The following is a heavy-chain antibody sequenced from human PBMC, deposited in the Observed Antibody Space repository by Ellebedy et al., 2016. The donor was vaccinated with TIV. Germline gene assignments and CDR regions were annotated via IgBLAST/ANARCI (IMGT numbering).Heavy chain of an antibody. Sequence: ASVKVSCKASGGIFRSYAISWVRQAPGQGLEWMGGIIAIFGTTKYAQKFQGRVTITADESTSTAYMELSSLRSEDTAVYYCAGESQYYTGFGSIDYWGQGTLVTVSS. CDR2: IIAIFGTT. CDR3: AGESQYYTGFGSIDY. CDR1: GGIFRSYA. D-gene: IGHD3-10*01. V-gene: IGHV1-69*13. J-gene: IGHJ4*02.